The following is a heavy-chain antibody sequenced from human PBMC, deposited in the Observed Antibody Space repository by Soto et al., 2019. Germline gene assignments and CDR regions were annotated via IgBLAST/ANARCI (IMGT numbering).Heavy chain of an antibody. J-gene: IGHJ3*02. CDR3: ARGGITTHPRGAFDI. V-gene: IGHV1-69*06. CDR2: IIPIFGTA. Sequence: SVKVSCKASGGTFSSYAISWVRQAPGQGLEWMGGIIPIFGTANYAQKFQGRVTITADKSTSTAYMELSSLRSEDTAVYYCARGGITTHPRGAFDIWGQGTMVTVSS. CDR1: GGTFSSYA. D-gene: IGHD3-10*01.